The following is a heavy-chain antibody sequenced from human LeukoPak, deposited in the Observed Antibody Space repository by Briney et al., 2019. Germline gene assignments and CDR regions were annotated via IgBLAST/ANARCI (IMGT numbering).Heavy chain of an antibody. Sequence: SETLSLTCTVSGGSISSYSWSWIRQSPGKGLEWIGYIYYSGSTNYNPSLKSRVTISVDTSKNQFSLNLSSVTAADTAVYHCARQRGNSRNFDNWGQGTLVTVSS. D-gene: IGHD4-23*01. CDR3: ARQRGNSRNFDN. J-gene: IGHJ4*02. V-gene: IGHV4-59*08. CDR1: GGSISSYS. CDR2: IYYSGST.